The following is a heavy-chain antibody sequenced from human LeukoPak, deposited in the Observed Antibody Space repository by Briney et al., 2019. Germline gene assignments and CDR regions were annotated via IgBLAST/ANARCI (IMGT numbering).Heavy chain of an antibody. J-gene: IGHJ6*03. Sequence: SQTLSLTCAISGDSVSSNSAAWNWIRQSPSRGLEWLGRTYYRSKWYNDYAVSVKSRITINPDTSKNQVSLKLTSVTAADTAVYYCARLSVIVGSTLEYYYYYMDVWGQGTTVTVSS. D-gene: IGHD1-26*01. V-gene: IGHV6-1*01. CDR1: GDSVSSNSAA. CDR2: TYYRSKWYN. CDR3: ARLSVIVGSTLEYYYYYMDV.